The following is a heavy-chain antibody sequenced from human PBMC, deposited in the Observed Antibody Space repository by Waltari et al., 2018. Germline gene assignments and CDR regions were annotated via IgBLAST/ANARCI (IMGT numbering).Heavy chain of an antibody. J-gene: IGHJ6*02. V-gene: IGHV4-31*03. D-gene: IGHD6-25*01. Sequence: QVQLQESGPGLVKPSQTLSLTCTVSGGSISSGGYYWSWIRQHPGKGLEWIGYIYYSGSTYYNPALKRRVTISVATSKNQFSRKLSSVTAADTAVYYCARAIINRLYYYGMDVWGQGTTVTVSS. CDR1: GGSISSGGYY. CDR2: IYYSGST. CDR3: ARAIINRLYYYGMDV.